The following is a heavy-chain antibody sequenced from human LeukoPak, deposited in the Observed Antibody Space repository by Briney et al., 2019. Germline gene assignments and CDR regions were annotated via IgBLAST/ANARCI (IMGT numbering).Heavy chain of an antibody. CDR1: GYTFTSYV. J-gene: IGHJ3*02. V-gene: IGHV1-8*03. D-gene: IGHD3-3*01. CDR2: MNPNSGNT. CDR3: ASYLLTIFGVVRAFDI. Sequence: GASVKVSCKASGYTFTSYVINWVRQATGQGLEWMGWMNPNSGNTGYAQKFQGRVTITRNTSISTAYMELSSLRSEDTAVYYCASYLLTIFGVVRAFDIWGQGTMVTVSS.